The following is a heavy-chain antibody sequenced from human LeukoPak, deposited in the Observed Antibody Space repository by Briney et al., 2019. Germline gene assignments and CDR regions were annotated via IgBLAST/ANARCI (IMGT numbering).Heavy chain of an antibody. CDR3: AREVLLWFGENYYYYMDV. Sequence: SETLSLTCSVSGDSITGYYWGWIRQPPGKGLGWIGNIYYTGNTYYNSSLKSRVTISLDTSKNQFSLKVISLTAADTAVYYCAREVLLWFGENYYYYMDVWGKGTTVTISS. V-gene: IGHV4-39*07. CDR2: IYYTGNT. J-gene: IGHJ6*03. D-gene: IGHD3-10*01. CDR1: GDSITGYY.